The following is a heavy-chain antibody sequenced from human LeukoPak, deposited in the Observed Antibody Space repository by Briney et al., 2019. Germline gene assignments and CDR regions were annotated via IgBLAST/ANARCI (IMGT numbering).Heavy chain of an antibody. V-gene: IGHV3-73*01. J-gene: IGHJ4*01. D-gene: IGHD3-3*01. CDR1: GFTFSDSA. Sequence: PGGSLKLSCSVSGFTFSDSAIHWVRHAAGKRLEWVGRIRSKTKSGETAYAASVKGRFTISRDDSKDTAYLQMNSLKPEDTAVYYCTSPAHDFDLWSGYYSLWGHGTQVTVSS. CDR3: TSPAHDFDLWSGYYSL. CDR2: IRSKTKSGET.